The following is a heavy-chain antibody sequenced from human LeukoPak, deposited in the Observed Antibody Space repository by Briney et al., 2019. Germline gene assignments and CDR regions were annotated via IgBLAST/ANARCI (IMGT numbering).Heavy chain of an antibody. D-gene: IGHD3-3*01. Sequence: SETLSLTCTVSGGSISSSSYYWGWIRQPPGKGLEWIGSIYYSGSTYYNPSLKSRVTISVDTSMNQFSLKLSSVTAADTAVYYCARHAWSGSITIFGVVRGHFDYWGQGTLVTVSS. CDR1: GGSISSSSYY. V-gene: IGHV4-39*01. CDR2: IYYSGST. J-gene: IGHJ4*02. CDR3: ARHAWSGSITIFGVVRGHFDY.